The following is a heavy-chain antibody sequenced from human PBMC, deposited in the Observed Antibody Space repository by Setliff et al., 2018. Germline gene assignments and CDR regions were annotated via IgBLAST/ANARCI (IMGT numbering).Heavy chain of an antibody. J-gene: IGHJ4*02. CDR1: GGSFSGHY. Sequence: PSETLSLTCAVYGGSFSGHYWSWIRQSPGKGLEWIGYIYYSGSTYYNPSLKSRVTISVDTSKNQFSLKLSSVTAADTAVYYCARGETTYYDYVWGSYRYWTGGYFDYWGQGTLVTVSS. CDR2: IYYSGST. D-gene: IGHD3-16*02. CDR3: ARGETTYYDYVWGSYRYWTGGYFDY. V-gene: IGHV4-30-4*08.